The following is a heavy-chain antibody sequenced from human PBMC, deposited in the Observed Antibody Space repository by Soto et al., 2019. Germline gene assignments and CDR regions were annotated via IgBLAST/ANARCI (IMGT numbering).Heavy chain of an antibody. CDR2: IFSNDEK. Sequence: QVTLKESGPVLVKPTETLTLTCTVSGFSLSNARMGVSWIRQPPGKALEWLAHIFSNDEKSYSTSLKSRLTISNDTSKSQEVLTMTNMDPVDTATYYCARIRPERWLQLYYFDYWGQGTLVTVSS. CDR3: ARIRPERWLQLYYFDY. D-gene: IGHD1-1*01. V-gene: IGHV2-26*01. J-gene: IGHJ4*02. CDR1: GFSLSNARMG.